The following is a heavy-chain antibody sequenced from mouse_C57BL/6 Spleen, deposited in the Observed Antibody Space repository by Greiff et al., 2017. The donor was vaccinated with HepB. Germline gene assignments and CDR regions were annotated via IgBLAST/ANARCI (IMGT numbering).Heavy chain of an antibody. V-gene: IGHV1-26*01. CDR3: ARSRAIYYAMDY. Sequence: EVQLQQSGPELVKPGASVKISCKASGYTFTDYYMNWVKQSHGKSLEWIGDINPNNGGTSYNQKFKGKATLTVDKSSSTAYMELRSLTSEDSAVYYCARSRAIYYAMDYWGQGTSVTVSS. CDR2: INPNNGGT. J-gene: IGHJ4*01. CDR1: GYTFTDYY.